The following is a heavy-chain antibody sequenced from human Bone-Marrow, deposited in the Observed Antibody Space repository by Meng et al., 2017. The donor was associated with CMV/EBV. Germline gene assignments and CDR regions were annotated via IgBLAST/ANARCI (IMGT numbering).Heavy chain of an antibody. CDR2: INPHSGGT. CDR1: GYTFTGYN. V-gene: IGHV1-2*02. CDR3: ARLFHTTLGTNYYYGMDV. D-gene: IGHD3-3*01. Sequence: ASVKVSCKASGYTFTGYNIHWVRQAPGQGLEWLGGINPHSGGTIDAQKFEDRVTLTSDTSISTAYMELRRLRSDDTAVFFCARLFHTTLGTNYYYGMDVWGPGTTVTVSS. J-gene: IGHJ6*02.